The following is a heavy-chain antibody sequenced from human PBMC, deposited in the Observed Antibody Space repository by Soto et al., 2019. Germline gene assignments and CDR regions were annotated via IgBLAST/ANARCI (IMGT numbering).Heavy chain of an antibody. V-gene: IGHV1-18*01. D-gene: IGHD6-19*01. Sequence: QVQLVQSGAEVKKPGASVKVSCKASGYTFTSYGISWVRQAPGQGLEWMGWISAYNGNTKYAQKLQGRVTMTTDTATRTANMELRSLRSDDTAVYYCARDRAVGLVDYWGQGSLVTVSS. J-gene: IGHJ4*02. CDR3: ARDRAVGLVDY. CDR1: GYTFTSYG. CDR2: ISAYNGNT.